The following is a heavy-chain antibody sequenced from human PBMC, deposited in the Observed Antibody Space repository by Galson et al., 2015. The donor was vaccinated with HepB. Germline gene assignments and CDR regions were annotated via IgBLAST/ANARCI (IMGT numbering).Heavy chain of an antibody. CDR1: GFTVSSSY. V-gene: IGHV3-53*01. Sequence: SLRLSCAASGFTVSSSYMSWVRQAPGKGLEWVSVIYTGGTTYYAESVKGRFSISRDDSKSTVYLQLNSLRAEDTAVYYCTRDPSSTLGYGMDVWGQGTTVTVSS. CDR3: TRDPSSTLGYGMDV. D-gene: IGHD6-13*01. CDR2: IYTGGTT. J-gene: IGHJ6*02.